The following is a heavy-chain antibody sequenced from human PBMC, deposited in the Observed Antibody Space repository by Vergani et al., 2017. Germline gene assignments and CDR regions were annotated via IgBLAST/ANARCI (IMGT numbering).Heavy chain of an antibody. D-gene: IGHD6-13*01. CDR3: ARVGVPDSSSWSWFDP. V-gene: IGHV4-34*01. J-gene: IGHJ5*02. Sequence: QVQLQESGPGLVKPSETLSLTCAVYGGSFSGYYWSWIRQPPGKGLEWIGEINHSGSTNYNPSLKSRVTISVDTSKNQFSLKLSSVTAADTAVYYCARVGVPDSSSWSWFDPWGQGTLVTVSS. CDR1: GGSFSGYY. CDR2: INHSGST.